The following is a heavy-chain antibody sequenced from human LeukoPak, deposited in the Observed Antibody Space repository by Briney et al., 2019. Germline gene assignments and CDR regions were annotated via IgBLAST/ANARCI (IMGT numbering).Heavy chain of an antibody. Sequence: ASVKVSCKASGYTFTGYYMHWVRQAPGQGLEWMGWINPNSGGTNYAQKFQGRVTMTRDTSISTAYMELSRLRSGDTAVYYCARGIRYCSSTSCYEIDYWGQGTLVTVSS. J-gene: IGHJ4*02. D-gene: IGHD2-2*01. CDR2: INPNSGGT. CDR3: ARGIRYCSSTSCYEIDY. CDR1: GYTFTGYY. V-gene: IGHV1-2*02.